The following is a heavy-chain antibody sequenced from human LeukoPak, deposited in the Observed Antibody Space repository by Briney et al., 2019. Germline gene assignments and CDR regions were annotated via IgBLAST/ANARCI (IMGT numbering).Heavy chain of an antibody. D-gene: IGHD1-26*01. V-gene: IGHV3-7*03. CDR1: AFTSSSYW. Sequence: RGGSLRPSCIASAFTSSSYWMTWVRHPAEEGQEWVANIHRDGSEKNYMGSVRGRFTISRDNAENSLYLQMDSLRAEDTAVYFCARGWSSPQCYGVGDWGKGTTVTVSS. CDR3: ARGWSSPQCYGVGD. J-gene: IGHJ6*04. CDR2: IHRDGSEK.